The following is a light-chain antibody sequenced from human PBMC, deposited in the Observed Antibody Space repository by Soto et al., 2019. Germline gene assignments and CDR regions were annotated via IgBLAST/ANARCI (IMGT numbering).Light chain of an antibody. CDR3: QSYDSSLSGYV. V-gene: IGLV1-40*01. CDR1: ISNIGAGYD. J-gene: IGLJ1*01. Sequence: QSALTQPPSVSGAPGQRVTISCTGSISNIGAGYDVHWYQQLPGTGPKLLIYANSNRPSGVPDRFSGSKSGTSASLAITGLRAEDEADYYCQSYDSSLSGYVFGAGTKVTVL. CDR2: ANS.